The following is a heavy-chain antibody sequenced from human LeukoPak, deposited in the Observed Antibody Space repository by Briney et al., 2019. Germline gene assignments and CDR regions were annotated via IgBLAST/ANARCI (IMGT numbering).Heavy chain of an antibody. D-gene: IGHD3-3*01. Sequence: GGSLRLSCAASGFDISYNYVGWVRQAPGKGLEWVSVIHTGGTTHYTDSVKGRFTISKDNSNNTVYLQMNSVRVEDTAVYYCARDGVVTPLRADYWGQGTLVTVSS. V-gene: IGHV3-53*01. CDR2: IHTGGTT. CDR1: GFDISYNY. J-gene: IGHJ4*02. CDR3: ARDGVVTPLRADY.